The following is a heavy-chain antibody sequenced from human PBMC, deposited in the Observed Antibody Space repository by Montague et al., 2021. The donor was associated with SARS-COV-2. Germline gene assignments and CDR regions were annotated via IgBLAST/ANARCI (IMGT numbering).Heavy chain of an antibody. V-gene: IGHV4-59*01. CDR2: IYYTGST. CDR1: GGSISTYY. J-gene: IGHJ4*02. Sequence: SETLSLTCTVSGGSISTYYWSWIRQPPGKGLEWIGYIYYTGSTKYNPSLKSRVTMSLYRPTNRFSLRLNSVTAADTAMYYCARAQNTCFIANCVNYFDFWGRGAPVTVSS. CDR3: ARAQNTCFIANCVNYFDF. D-gene: IGHD1-1*01.